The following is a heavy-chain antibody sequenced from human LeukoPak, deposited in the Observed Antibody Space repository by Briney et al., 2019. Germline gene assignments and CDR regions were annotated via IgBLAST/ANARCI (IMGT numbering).Heavy chain of an antibody. J-gene: IGHJ4*02. Sequence: PSETLSLTCTVSGGSISSGSYYWSWIRQPAWKGLEWIGRIYTSGSTNYNPSLKSRVTISVDTSKNQFSLKLSSVTAADTAVYYCARDVVAARGSFDYWGQGTLVTVSS. CDR3: ARDVVAARGSFDY. D-gene: IGHD2-2*01. V-gene: IGHV4-61*02. CDR1: GGSISSGSYY. CDR2: IYTSGST.